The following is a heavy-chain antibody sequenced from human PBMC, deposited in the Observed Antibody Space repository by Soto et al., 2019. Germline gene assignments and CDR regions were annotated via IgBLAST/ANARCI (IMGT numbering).Heavy chain of an antibody. CDR1: GTSISSYY. CDR2: IHYSGTS. Sequence: SETLSLTCSVSGTSISSYYWNWIRQPPGKGREWIANIHYSGTSNYNPSLASRVTLSVDTSKNQFSRKMTSVTAADRGMYFCAGYNSYAIDYWGRGTLVTV. CDR3: AGYNSYAIDY. J-gene: IGHJ4*02. V-gene: IGHV4-59*01. D-gene: IGHD2-8*01.